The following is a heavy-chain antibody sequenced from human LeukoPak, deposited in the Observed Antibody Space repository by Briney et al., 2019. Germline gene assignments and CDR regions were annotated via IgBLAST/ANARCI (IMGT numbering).Heavy chain of an antibody. CDR1: GYTFTGYY. Sequence: ASVKVSCKASGYTFTGYYMHWVRQAPGQGLEWMGWINPNSGGTNYAQKFQGRVTMTRDTSISTAYMELSRLRSDDTAVYYCATGIVATQRPFDYWGQGTLVTVSS. CDR3: ATGIVATQRPFDY. D-gene: IGHD5-12*01. V-gene: IGHV1-2*02. CDR2: INPNSGGT. J-gene: IGHJ4*02.